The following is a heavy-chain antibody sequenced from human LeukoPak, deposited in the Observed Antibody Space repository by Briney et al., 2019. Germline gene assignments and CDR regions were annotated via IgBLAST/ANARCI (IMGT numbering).Heavy chain of an antibody. CDR1: GDSVSSNSAA. D-gene: IGHD3-10*01. CDR2: TYYGSKWYN. J-gene: IGHJ4*02. Sequence: SQTLSLTCAISGDSVSSNSAAWNWIRQSPSRGLEWLGRTYYGSKWYNDYAVSVKSRITINPDTSKNQFSLQLNSVTPEDTAVYYCARGIAMVRGVVYFDYWGQGTLVTVSS. V-gene: IGHV6-1*01. CDR3: ARGIAMVRGVVYFDY.